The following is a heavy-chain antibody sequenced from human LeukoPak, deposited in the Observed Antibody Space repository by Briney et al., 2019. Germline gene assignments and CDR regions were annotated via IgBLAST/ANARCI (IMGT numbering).Heavy chain of an antibody. CDR2: ITPSTSTI. Sequence: PGGSLRLSCAASGFTFRSYAMNWVRQAPGKGLEWVSYITPSTSTIYYADSVKGRFTISGDNAKKSVYLQMNSLRDDDTAMYYCARERDGYNSVFAFDVWGQGTMVTVSS. CDR3: ARERDGYNSVFAFDV. CDR1: GFTFRSYA. D-gene: IGHD5-24*01. V-gene: IGHV3-48*02. J-gene: IGHJ3*01.